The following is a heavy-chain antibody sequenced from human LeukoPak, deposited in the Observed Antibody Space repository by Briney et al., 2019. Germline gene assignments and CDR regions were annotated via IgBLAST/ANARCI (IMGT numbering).Heavy chain of an antibody. Sequence: GGSLRLSCAASGFTVSSNYMSWVRQAPGKGLEWVSVFYSGGSTYYADSVKGRFTISRDNSKNTLYLQMNSLRAEDTAVYYCAKAAGYIVSGYWGQGTLVTVSS. D-gene: IGHD5-24*01. CDR2: FYSGGST. V-gene: IGHV3-53*05. J-gene: IGHJ4*02. CDR3: AKAAGYIVSGY. CDR1: GFTVSSNY.